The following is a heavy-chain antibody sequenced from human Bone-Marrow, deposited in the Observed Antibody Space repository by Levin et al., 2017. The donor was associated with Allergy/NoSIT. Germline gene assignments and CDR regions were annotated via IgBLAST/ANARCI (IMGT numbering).Heavy chain of an antibody. CDR2: ISYDGSSK. CDR3: ARPQLDYHGSGSDYGVDV. CDR1: GFIFRNYD. D-gene: IGHD3-10*01. J-gene: IGHJ6*02. V-gene: IGHV3-30-3*01. Sequence: LSLTCVASGFIFRNYDMHWVRQAPGKGLEWVAIISYDGSSKFYADSVRGRFTISRDNSKNTLYLQMNSLRPEDTAVYYCARPQLDYHGSGSDYGVDVWGQGTTVTVSS.